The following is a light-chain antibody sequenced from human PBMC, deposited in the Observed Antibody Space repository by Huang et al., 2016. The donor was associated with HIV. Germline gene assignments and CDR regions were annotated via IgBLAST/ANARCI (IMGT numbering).Light chain of an antibody. CDR1: QSVSSY. V-gene: IGKV3-11*01. CDR3: QQRISWPPSYT. Sequence: EIVLTQSPATLSLSPGDRATLSCRASQSVSSYFAWYQQKPGQAPRLLIYATSNRATGVPARFSVSGSGTDFTLTISSLEPEDFANYYCQQRISWPPSYTFGQGTKVEI. J-gene: IGKJ2*01. CDR2: ATS.